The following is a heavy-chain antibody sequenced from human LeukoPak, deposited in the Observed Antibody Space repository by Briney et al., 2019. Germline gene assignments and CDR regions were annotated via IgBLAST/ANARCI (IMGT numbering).Heavy chain of an antibody. CDR3: ARGSQRVASQGNWFDP. Sequence: GGSLRLSCAASRFTFSSYSMNWVRQAPGKGLEWVSSISTSSSYIYSAGSVKGRFTISRDNARNSLYLQMNSLRAEDTAVYYCARGSQRVASQGNWFDPWGQGTLVTVSS. CDR1: RFTFSSYS. CDR2: ISTSSSYI. D-gene: IGHD5-12*01. V-gene: IGHV3-21*01. J-gene: IGHJ5*02.